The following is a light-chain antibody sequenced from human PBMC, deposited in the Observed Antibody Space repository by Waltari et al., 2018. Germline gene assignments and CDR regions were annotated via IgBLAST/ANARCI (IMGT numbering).Light chain of an antibody. J-gene: IGLJ1*01. CDR3: SSYTGSSTYV. Sequence: QSALTQPASVSGSPGQSITISCLGTSSHVGGYDYVSWYQQHPGKAPRLIIYDVNKRPLGVSNRFSGSKSGNTASLTISGLQAEDEADYYCSSYTGSSTYVFGTGTEVTV. V-gene: IGLV2-14*03. CDR2: DVN. CDR1: SSHVGGYDY.